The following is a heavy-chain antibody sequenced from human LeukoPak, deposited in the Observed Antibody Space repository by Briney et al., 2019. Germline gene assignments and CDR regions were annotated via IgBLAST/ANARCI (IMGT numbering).Heavy chain of an antibody. V-gene: IGHV4-39*01. J-gene: IGHJ3*02. CDR2: ISYSGST. CDR3: ARRAQWLVLGGAFDI. Sequence: ASETLSLTCTVSGDSINSLDLWSWIRQPPGKGLEWIGSISYSGSTYYNPSLKSRVSTSVDTSKNQFSLKLGSVTAADTAVYYCARRAQWLVLGGAFDIWGQGTLVTVSS. CDR1: GDSINSLDL. D-gene: IGHD6-19*01.